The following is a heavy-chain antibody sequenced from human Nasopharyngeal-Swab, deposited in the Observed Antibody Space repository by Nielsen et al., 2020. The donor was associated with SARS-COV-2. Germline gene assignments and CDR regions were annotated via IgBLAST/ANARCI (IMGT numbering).Heavy chain of an antibody. CDR3: ARNPTAQGHGYYYCYMDV. CDR2: IYYSGST. J-gene: IGHJ6*03. D-gene: IGHD5-18*01. Sequence: WIRQPPGKGLEWIGYIYYSGSTYYNPSLKSRVTISVDTSKNQFSLKLSSVTAADTAVYYCARNPTAQGHGYYYCYMDVWGKGTTVTVSS. V-gene: IGHV4-30-4*01.